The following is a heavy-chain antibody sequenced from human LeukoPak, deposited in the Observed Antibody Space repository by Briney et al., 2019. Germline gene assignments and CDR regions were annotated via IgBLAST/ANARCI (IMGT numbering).Heavy chain of an antibody. CDR3: TRRVGDSYFYGMDV. CDR2: IRNKANSYAT. Sequence: GGSLRLSCAASGFTFSASPIHWVRQAPGKALEWVGRIRNKANSYATAYAESVKGRFTISRDDSENTAYLQMNSLKTEDTAVYYCTRRVGDSYFYGMDVWGQGTPVTVSS. D-gene: IGHD5/OR15-5a*01. V-gene: IGHV3-73*01. CDR1: GFTFSASP. J-gene: IGHJ6*02.